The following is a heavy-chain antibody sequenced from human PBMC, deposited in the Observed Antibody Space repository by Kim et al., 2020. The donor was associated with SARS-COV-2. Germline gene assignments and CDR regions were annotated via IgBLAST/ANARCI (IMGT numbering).Heavy chain of an antibody. J-gene: IGHJ6*02. V-gene: IGHV3-33*06. D-gene: IGHD6-19*01. CDR1: GFTFSSYA. CDR2: IWYDGSNK. CDR3: AKDLKLARIAVAGRRAWYYYGMDV. Sequence: GGSLRLSCAASGFTFSSYAMHWVRQAPGKGLEWVAVIWYDGSNKYYADSVKGRFTISRDNSKNTLYLQMNSLRAEDTAVYYCAKDLKLARIAVAGRRAWYYYGMDVWGQGTTVTVSS.